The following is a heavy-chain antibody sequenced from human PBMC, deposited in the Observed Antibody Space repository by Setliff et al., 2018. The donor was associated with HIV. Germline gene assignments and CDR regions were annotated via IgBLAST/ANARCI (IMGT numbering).Heavy chain of an antibody. CDR3: AKNARDYYYYYMDV. CDR2: MSGDANSQ. CDR1: GFIFSTFP. Sequence: GGSLRLSCAASGFIFSTFPMHWVRQAPGKGLEWVAVMSGDANSQYYADSVKGRFTISRDNAENSLYLQMNSLRAEDTAVYYCAKNARDYYYYYMDVWGKGTTVTVSS. J-gene: IGHJ6*03. V-gene: IGHV3-30*07.